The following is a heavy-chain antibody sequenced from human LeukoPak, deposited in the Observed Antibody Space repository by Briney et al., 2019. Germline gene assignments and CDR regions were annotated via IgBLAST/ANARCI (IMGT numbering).Heavy chain of an antibody. D-gene: IGHD1-1*01. CDR2: INPSGGST. CDR3: ARDRHWNQGNFDY. J-gene: IGHJ4*02. CDR1: GYTFTSYY. V-gene: IGHV1-2*02. Sequence: ASVKVSCKASGYTFTSYYMHWVRQAPGQGLEWMGIINPSGGSTNYAQKFQGRVTMTRDTSINTAFMELSRLRSDDTAVYYCARDRHWNQGNFDYWGQGTLVTVSS.